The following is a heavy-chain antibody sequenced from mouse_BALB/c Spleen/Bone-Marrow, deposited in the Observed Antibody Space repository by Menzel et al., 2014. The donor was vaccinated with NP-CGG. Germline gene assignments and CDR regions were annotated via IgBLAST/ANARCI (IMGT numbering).Heavy chain of an antibody. D-gene: IGHD2-12*01. CDR3: ARGGIITSQAWVAY. CDR2: ISCYNGAT. CDR1: GYSFTGYY. Sequence: VVKTGASVKISCKASGYSFTGYYMHWVKQSHGKSLEWIGYISCYNGATSYNQKFEGKATFTVDTSSSTAYMQINSLTSEDSAVYYCARGGIITSQAWVAYWGQETLFSVSA. J-gene: IGHJ3*01. V-gene: IGHV1S34*01.